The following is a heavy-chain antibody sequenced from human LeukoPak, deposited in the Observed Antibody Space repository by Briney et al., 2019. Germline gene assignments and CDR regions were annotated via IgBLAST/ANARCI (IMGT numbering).Heavy chain of an antibody. CDR1: GFTFSGYE. J-gene: IGHJ3*02. V-gene: IGHV3-48*03. CDR2: ISFSGDII. Sequence: GGFLRLSCAASGFTFSGYEMNWVRQAPGRGLEWVSYISFSGDIIHYADSVKGRFTVSRENTKNSLYLQMNSLRAEDTTVYYCARPQSVGASSDAFDIWGQGTMVTVSS. D-gene: IGHD1-26*01. CDR3: ARPQSVGASSDAFDI.